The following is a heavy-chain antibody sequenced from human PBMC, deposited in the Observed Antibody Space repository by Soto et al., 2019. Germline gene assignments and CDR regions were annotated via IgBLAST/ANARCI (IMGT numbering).Heavy chain of an antibody. Sequence: QVQLVQSGTVVQRRGSSVKVSCQASGGTFSSHGMAWVRQAPGQGLEWMGGIIPTFGTPTYAPKFQGRVTITADKAAKTAYRERSSRRSEDAGFYYCASARSDQDFDIWGQGTLITVYS. V-gene: IGHV1-69*06. CDR1: GGTFSSHG. CDR3: ASARSDQDFDI. J-gene: IGHJ4*02. CDR2: IIPTFGTP. D-gene: IGHD1-26*01.